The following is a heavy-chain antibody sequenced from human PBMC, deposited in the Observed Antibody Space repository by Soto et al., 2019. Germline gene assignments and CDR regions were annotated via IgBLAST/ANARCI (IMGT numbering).Heavy chain of an antibody. CDR3: AKDRHAYESSGSWIYDY. D-gene: IGHD3-22*01. V-gene: IGHV3-30*18. Sequence: QVQLVESGGGVVQPGRSLRLSCVASEFTFSSYGMHWVRQAPGKGLEWVAVISYDGNDKYYADSVKGRFTISRDNSKNKLYLHMNSLRAEDTAGYYCAKDRHAYESSGSWIYDYWGQGTLVTVSS. J-gene: IGHJ4*02. CDR2: ISYDGNDK. CDR1: EFTFSSYG.